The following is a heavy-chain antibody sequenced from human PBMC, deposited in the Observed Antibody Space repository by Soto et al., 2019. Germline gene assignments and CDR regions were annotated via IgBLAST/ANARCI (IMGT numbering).Heavy chain of an antibody. CDR1: GYTFTSYD. CDR3: ARDASIAVGGKWFDP. V-gene: IGHV1-8*01. Sequence: GASVKVSCKASGYTFTSYDINWVRQATGQGLEWMGWMNPNSGNTGYAQEFQGRVTMTRNTSTSTAYMELTSLRSEDTAVYYCARDASIAVGGKWFDPWGQGTLVTVSS. CDR2: MNPNSGNT. D-gene: IGHD2-15*01. J-gene: IGHJ5*02.